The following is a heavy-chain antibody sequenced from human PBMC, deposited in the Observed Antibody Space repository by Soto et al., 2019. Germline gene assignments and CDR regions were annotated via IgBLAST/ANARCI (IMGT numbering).Heavy chain of an antibody. V-gene: IGHV3-30-3*01. CDR2: ISYDGSNK. Sequence: HVQLVESGGGVVQPGRSLRLSCAASGFTFSSYAMHWVRQAPGKGLEWVAVISYDGSNKYYADSVKGRFTISRDNSKNTLYLQMNSLRAEDTAVYYCGTGGSSCYWEPYFDYWGQGTLVTVSS. J-gene: IGHJ4*02. CDR3: GTGGSSCYWEPYFDY. CDR1: GFTFSSYA. D-gene: IGHD6-13*01.